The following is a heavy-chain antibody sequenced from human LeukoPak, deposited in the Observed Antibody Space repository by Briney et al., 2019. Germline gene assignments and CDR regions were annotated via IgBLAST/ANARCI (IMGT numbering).Heavy chain of an antibody. CDR3: ARQGDYGDPDRYQFYYYGLDV. J-gene: IGHJ6*02. V-gene: IGHV4-61*02. D-gene: IGHD4-17*01. Sequence: SQTLSLTCTVSGGSISSGTNCWNWIRQPAGKGLEWIGRVYSSGRVYYNPSLNSRVTISRDTSKNQFSLKVTSVTAADTAVDYCARQGDYGDPDRYQFYYYGLDVWGQGATVTVSS. CDR1: GGSISSGTNC. CDR2: VYSSGRV.